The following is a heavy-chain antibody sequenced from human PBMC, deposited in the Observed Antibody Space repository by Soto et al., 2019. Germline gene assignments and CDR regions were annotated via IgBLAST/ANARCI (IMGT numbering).Heavy chain of an antibody. CDR3: ARDSPIEDY. V-gene: IGHV1-3*01. D-gene: IGHD3-22*01. CDR2: INFGNGNT. Sequence: ASVKVSCKASGYTFTSYAMHWVRQAPGQRLEWMGWINFGNGNTKYSQKFQGRVTITGDTSASTAYMELNSLRTEDTAVYYCARDSPIEDYWGQGTLVTVSS. J-gene: IGHJ4*02. CDR1: GYTFTSYA.